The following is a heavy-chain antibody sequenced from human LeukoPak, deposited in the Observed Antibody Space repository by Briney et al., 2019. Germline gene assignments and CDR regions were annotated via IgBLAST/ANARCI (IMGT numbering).Heavy chain of an antibody. CDR1: GFIFSSYS. CDR3: ARDYLYAFDY. CDR2: ISGSGNAK. D-gene: IGHD2-2*01. V-gene: IGHV3-48*01. J-gene: IGHJ4*02. Sequence: PGGSLRLSCAASGFIFSSYSMNWVRQAPGKGLEWVSYISGSGNAKHYTDSVKGRFTISRDNAKNALYLQMNSLRAEDTAVYFCARDYLYAFDYWGKGTLVTVSS.